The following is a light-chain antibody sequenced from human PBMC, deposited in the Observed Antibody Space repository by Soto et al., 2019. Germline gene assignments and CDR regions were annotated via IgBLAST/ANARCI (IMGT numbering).Light chain of an antibody. CDR3: QQSYSTPYT. V-gene: IGKV1-39*01. CDR2: AIS. CDR1: QSITYY. Sequence: DIQMTQSPSSLSASVGDRVTITCRASQSITYYLNWYQQKPGKAPKLLMYAISTLQSGVPSRFGGSGSGTEFTLTISSLQPDDFATYYCQQSYSTPYTFGQGTKVDIK. J-gene: IGKJ2*01.